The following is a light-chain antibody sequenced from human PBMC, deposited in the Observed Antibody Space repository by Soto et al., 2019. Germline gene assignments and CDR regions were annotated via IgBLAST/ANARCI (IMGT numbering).Light chain of an antibody. J-gene: IGLJ1*01. V-gene: IGLV1-47*01. CDR2: RNN. CDR1: SSNIGSNY. CDR3: TSYASSGYV. Sequence: QSVLTQPPSASGTPGQRVNISCSGSSSNIGSNYVYWYRQFPGTAPKLLIQRNNQRPSGVPARFSGSKSGTSASLAISGLRSEDEADYYCTSYASSGYVFGTGTKLTVL.